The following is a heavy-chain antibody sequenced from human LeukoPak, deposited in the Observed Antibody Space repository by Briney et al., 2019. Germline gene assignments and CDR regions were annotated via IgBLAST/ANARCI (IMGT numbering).Heavy chain of an antibody. Sequence: PGGSLRLSCAASGFAFSSYWMTWVRQAPGKGLEWVANINQDGSEKYYVDSVKGRFTISRDNAKNSLYLQMNSLRAEDTAVYYCARGSRGGRVVPAAIRADAYDYWGQGTLVTVSS. D-gene: IGHD2-2*02. CDR1: GFAFSSYW. V-gene: IGHV3-7*01. CDR2: INQDGSEK. J-gene: IGHJ4*02. CDR3: ARGSRGGRVVPAAIRADAYDY.